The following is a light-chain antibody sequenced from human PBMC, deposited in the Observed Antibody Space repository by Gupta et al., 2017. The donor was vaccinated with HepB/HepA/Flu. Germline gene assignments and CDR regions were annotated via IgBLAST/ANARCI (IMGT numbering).Light chain of an antibody. V-gene: IGLV2-23*02. Sequence: SALTPPASVSRSTGPSTTISCHGTTSDVGRYNLVSWYQQHPGNAPKLMIYEVSKRPSGVSNRFSGSKAGNTASLTISGLQAEDEADYYCCSYAGSSNLVFGGGTKVTVL. CDR3: CSYAGSSNLV. CDR1: TSDVGRYNL. J-gene: IGLJ2*01. CDR2: EVS.